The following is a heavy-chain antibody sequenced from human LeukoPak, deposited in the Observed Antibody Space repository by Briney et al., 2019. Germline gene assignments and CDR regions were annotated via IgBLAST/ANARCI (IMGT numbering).Heavy chain of an antibody. CDR2: IKKDGSEK. CDR1: GFIFNNYA. CDR3: ARDLSGIAGYTYGRGIDY. V-gene: IGHV3-7*01. J-gene: IGHJ4*02. Sequence: GGSLRLSCAASGFIFNNYALSWVRQTPGKGLEWVANIKKDGSEKYYVDAVKGRFTISRDNAKTSLYLQMNSLRAEDTAVYYCARDLSGIAGYTYGRGIDYWGQGTLVTVSS. D-gene: IGHD5-18*01.